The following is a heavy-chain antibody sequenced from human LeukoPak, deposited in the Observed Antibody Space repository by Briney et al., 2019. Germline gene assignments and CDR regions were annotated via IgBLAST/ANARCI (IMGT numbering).Heavy chain of an antibody. CDR1: GGSFSGYY. CDR2: INHSGST. Sequence: PSETLSLTCAVYGGSFSGYYWSWIRQPPGKGLEWIGEINHSGSTNYNPSLKSRVTISVDTSKNQFSLKLSSVTAADTAVYYCARTYGPNDYWGQGTLVTVSS. J-gene: IGHJ4*02. D-gene: IGHD4-17*01. CDR3: ARTYGPNDY. V-gene: IGHV4-34*01.